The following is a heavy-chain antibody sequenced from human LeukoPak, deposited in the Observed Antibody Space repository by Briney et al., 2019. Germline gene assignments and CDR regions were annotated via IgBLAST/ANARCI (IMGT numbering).Heavy chain of an antibody. CDR1: GGSISSYY. CDR2: IYYSGST. Sequence: SETLSLTCTVSGGSISSYYWSWIRQPPGKGLEWIGYIYYSGSTNYNPSLKSRVTISVDTSKNQFSLKLSSVTAADTAVYYCARGRSNFDYWGQGTLVTVSS. J-gene: IGHJ4*02. V-gene: IGHV4-59*01. CDR3: ARGRSNFDY.